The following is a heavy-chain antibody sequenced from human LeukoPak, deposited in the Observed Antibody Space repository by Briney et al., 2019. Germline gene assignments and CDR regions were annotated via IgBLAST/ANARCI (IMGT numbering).Heavy chain of an antibody. CDR3: AKAQWFGELLDCFDY. CDR2: ISGSGGST. J-gene: IGHJ4*02. V-gene: IGHV3-23*01. CDR1: GFTFSSYA. D-gene: IGHD3-10*01. Sequence: PGGSLRLSCAASGFTFSSYAMSWVRQAPGKGLEWVSAISGSGGSTYYADSVKGRFTISRDNSKNTLYVQMNSLRAEDTAVYYCAKAQWFGELLDCFDYWGQGTLVTVSS.